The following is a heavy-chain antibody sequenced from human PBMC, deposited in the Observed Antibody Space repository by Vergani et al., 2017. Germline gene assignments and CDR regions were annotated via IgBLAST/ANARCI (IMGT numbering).Heavy chain of an antibody. Sequence: QVQLQQWGAGLLKPSETLSLTCAVYGGSFSGYYWSWIRQPPGKGLEWIGEINHSGSTNYNPSLKSRVTISVDTSQHQFSLKLSSVTAADTAVYYCASPYDSSGDAFDIWGQGTMVTVSS. CDR1: GGSFSGYY. D-gene: IGHD3-22*01. CDR2: INHSGST. CDR3: ASPYDSSGDAFDI. V-gene: IGHV4-34*01. J-gene: IGHJ3*02.